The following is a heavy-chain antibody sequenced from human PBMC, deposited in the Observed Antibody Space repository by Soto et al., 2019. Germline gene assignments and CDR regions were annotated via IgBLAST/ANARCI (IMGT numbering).Heavy chain of an antibody. D-gene: IGHD3-22*01. CDR1: GGAFSSYA. V-gene: IGHV1-69*10. Sequence: ASVKVSCKASGGAFSSYAISWVRQAPGQGLEWMGGIIPILGTANYAKKFQGRVTITADKSTSTAYMELSSLRSEDTAVYYCAGSEGYYDSSGYVSWGQGTMVTVSS. CDR3: AGSEGYYDSSGYVS. J-gene: IGHJ3*01. CDR2: IIPILGTA.